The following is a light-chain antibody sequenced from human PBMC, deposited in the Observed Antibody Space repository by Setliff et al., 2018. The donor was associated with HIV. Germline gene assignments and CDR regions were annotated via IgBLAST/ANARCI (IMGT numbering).Light chain of an antibody. Sequence: QSVLTQPASVSGSPGQSITISCTGSSSDVGGYDYVSWYQQYPGKAPKLLLFDVSHRRSGISNRFSGSKSDNTASLTISGLQPEDEADYYCCSYTTSNNGVVFGGGTKFTVL. CDR2: DVS. V-gene: IGLV2-14*01. CDR3: CSYTTSNNGVV. J-gene: IGLJ2*01. CDR1: SSDVGGYDY.